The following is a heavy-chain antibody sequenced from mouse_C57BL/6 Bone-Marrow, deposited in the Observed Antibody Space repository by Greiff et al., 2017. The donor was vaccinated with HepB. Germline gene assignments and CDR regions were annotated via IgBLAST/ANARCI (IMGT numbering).Heavy chain of an antibody. D-gene: IGHD2-3*01. Sequence: EVKVVESGGGLVKPGGSLKLSCAASGFTFSSYAMSWVRQTPEKRLEWVATISDGGSYTYYPDNVQGRFTISRDNAKNNLYLQMSHLKSEDTAMYYCARDPCDGYYDYWGQGTTLTVSS. V-gene: IGHV5-4*01. CDR1: GFTFSSYA. CDR3: ARDPCDGYYDY. J-gene: IGHJ2*01. CDR2: ISDGGSYT.